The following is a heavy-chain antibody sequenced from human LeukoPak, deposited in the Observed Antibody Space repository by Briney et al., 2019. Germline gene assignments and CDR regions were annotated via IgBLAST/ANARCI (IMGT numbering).Heavy chain of an antibody. V-gene: IGHV3-33*01. Sequence: GGSLRLSCAASGFTFSSYGMHWVRQAPGKGLEWVAVIWYDGSNKYYADSVKGRFTISRDNSKNTLYLQMNSLRAGDTAVYYCARGASTDAYSYWGQGTLVTVSS. CDR3: ARGASTDAYSY. D-gene: IGHD3-16*01. CDR2: IWYDGSNK. J-gene: IGHJ4*02. CDR1: GFTFSSYG.